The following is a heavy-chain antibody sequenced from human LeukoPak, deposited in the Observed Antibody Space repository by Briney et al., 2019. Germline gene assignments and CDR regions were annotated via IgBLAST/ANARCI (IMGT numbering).Heavy chain of an antibody. CDR3: ARDGWPAFDY. CDR1: GDSVSSNTAA. J-gene: IGHJ4*02. CDR2: TFYRSKWYN. Sequence: SHTLSLTCVIAGDSVSSNTAAWNWIRQSPLRGLEWLGRTFYRSKWYNDYAGSVKSRITISPDTSKNHFSLHLDSVTPEDTAMYYCARDGWPAFDYWGQGSLVTVSS. V-gene: IGHV6-1*01. D-gene: IGHD2-15*01.